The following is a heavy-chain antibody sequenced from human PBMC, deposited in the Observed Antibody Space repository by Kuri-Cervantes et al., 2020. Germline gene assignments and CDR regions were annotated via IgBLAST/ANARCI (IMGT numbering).Heavy chain of an antibody. Sequence: SCAVSGGSISSSNWWSWVRQPPGKGLEWIGEIYHSGSTNYNPSLKSRVTISVDTSKNQFSLKLSSVTAADTAVYYCATRGAYCGGDCYPGDAFDIWGQGTMVTVSS. CDR3: ATRGAYCGGDCYPGDAFDI. CDR2: IYHSGST. CDR1: GGSISSSNW. D-gene: IGHD2-21*02. J-gene: IGHJ3*02. V-gene: IGHV4-4*02.